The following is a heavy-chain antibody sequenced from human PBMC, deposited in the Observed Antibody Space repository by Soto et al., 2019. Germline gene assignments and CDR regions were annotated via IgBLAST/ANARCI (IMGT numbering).Heavy chain of an antibody. Sequence: SLRLSCVGSGFIFSNSAMHWVRQTPGKGLEWVASMSYDGSDTFYADSVKGRFTISRDNSKNTLFLNMSNLRAEDTAMYYCTIVRVADSALDHWGQGTLVTVSS. D-gene: IGHD3-10*02. V-gene: IGHV3-30*15. CDR2: MSYDGSDT. J-gene: IGHJ4*02. CDR1: GFIFSNSA. CDR3: TIVRVADSALDH.